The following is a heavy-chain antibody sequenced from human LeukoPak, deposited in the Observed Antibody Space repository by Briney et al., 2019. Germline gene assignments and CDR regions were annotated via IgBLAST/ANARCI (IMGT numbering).Heavy chain of an antibody. J-gene: IGHJ4*02. Sequence: PRGPLRLSCAASGFTVSSSNYMNWVRQAPGEGLEWVSGIYVGGTTYYTDSVKCRFTISRDNPNNTLYLQMHSLRAEDTAVYYCAREISRFGIWGQGTLGTVS. CDR1: GFTVSSSNY. CDR3: AREISRFGI. CDR2: IYVGGTT. D-gene: IGHD3-16*01. V-gene: IGHV3-66*01.